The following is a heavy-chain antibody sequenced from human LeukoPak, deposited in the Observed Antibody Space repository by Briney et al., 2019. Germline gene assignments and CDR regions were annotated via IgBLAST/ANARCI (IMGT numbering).Heavy chain of an antibody. V-gene: IGHV3-15*01. CDR3: TTDTPAYYYYYYMDV. J-gene: IGHJ6*03. CDR1: GFTFSNAW. Sequence: GGSLRLSCAASGFTFSNAWMSWVRQAPGKGLEWVGRIKSKTDGGTTDYAAPVKGRFTISRDDSKNTLYLQMNSLKTEDTAVYYCTTDTPAYYYYYYMDVWGKGTTVTVSS. CDR2: IKSKTDGGTT. D-gene: IGHD2-2*01.